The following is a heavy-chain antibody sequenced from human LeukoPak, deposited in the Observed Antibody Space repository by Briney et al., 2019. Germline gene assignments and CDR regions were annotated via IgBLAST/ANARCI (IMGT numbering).Heavy chain of an antibody. CDR3: ARDWGYCSSTSCPYGMDV. CDR1: GFFFSSYA. D-gene: IGHD2-2*01. CDR2: ISYGGSNK. V-gene: IGHV3-30-3*01. Sequence: TGGSLRLSCAASGFFFSSYALTWVRQAPGKGLEWVAVISYGGSNKYYADSVKGRFTISRDNSKNTLYLQMNSLRAEDTAVYYCARDWGYCSSTSCPYGMDVWGQGTTVTVSS. J-gene: IGHJ6*02.